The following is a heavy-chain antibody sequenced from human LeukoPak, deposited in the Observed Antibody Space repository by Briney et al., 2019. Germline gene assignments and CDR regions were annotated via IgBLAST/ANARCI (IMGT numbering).Heavy chain of an antibody. J-gene: IGHJ4*02. Sequence: SGPTLVNPTQTLTLTCTFSGFSLSTSGMCVSWIRQPPGKALEWLARIDWDDDKCYSTSLKTRLTISKDTSKNQVVLTMTNMDPVDTATYYCARIIGSRLYFDYWGQGTLVTVSS. CDR3: ARIIGSRLYFDY. D-gene: IGHD3-10*01. CDR1: GFSLSTSGMC. CDR2: IDWDDDK. V-gene: IGHV2-70*11.